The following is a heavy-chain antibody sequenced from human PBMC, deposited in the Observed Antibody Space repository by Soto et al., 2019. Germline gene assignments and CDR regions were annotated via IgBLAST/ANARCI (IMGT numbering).Heavy chain of an antibody. D-gene: IGHD2-8*02. CDR1: GFICSSYD. CDR2: ILVDGRT. V-gene: IGHV3-23*01. Sequence: GGSLRLSCAASGFICSSYDMSWVRQAPGKGLEWVSTILVDGRTFYVDSVKGRFTISRDSSQNTVYLQMNSLTAGDTALYYCAKATATGGGTFDICGQGTMVTVSS. CDR3: AKATATGGGTFDI. J-gene: IGHJ3*02.